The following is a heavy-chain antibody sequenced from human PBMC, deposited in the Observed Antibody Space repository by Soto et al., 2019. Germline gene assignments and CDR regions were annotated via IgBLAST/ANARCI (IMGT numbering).Heavy chain of an antibody. D-gene: IGHD2-2*01. CDR3: TTGLVVVPADLH. CDR2: IKSKTDGGTT. V-gene: IGHV3-15*01. Sequence: GGSLRLSCAASGFTFSNAWMSWVRQAPGKGLEWVGRIKSKTDGGTTDYAAPVKGRFTISRDDSKNTLYLQMNSLKTEDTAVYYCTTGLVVVPADLHWGQGTLVTVSS. J-gene: IGHJ4*02. CDR1: GFTFSNAW.